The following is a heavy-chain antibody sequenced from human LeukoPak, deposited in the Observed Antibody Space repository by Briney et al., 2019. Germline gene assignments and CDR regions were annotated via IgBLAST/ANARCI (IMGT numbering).Heavy chain of an antibody. CDR1: GFSFNTYN. J-gene: IGHJ4*02. V-gene: IGHV3-33*01. CDR3: ASGPRGFDY. D-gene: IGHD3/OR15-3a*01. Sequence: GGSLRLSCAASGFSFNTYNMNWVRQAPGKGLEWVAVIWYDGSNKYYADSVKGRFTISRDNSKNTLYLQMNSLRAEDTAVYYCASGPRGFDYWGQGTLVTVSS. CDR2: IWYDGSNK.